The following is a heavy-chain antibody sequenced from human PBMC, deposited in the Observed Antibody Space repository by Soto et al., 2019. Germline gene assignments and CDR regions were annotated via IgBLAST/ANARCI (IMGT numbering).Heavy chain of an antibody. V-gene: IGHV4-34*01. CDR1: GGSFNKYY. Sequence: SETLSLTCAVYGGSFNKYYWSWIRQPPGKGLEWIGEINHSESTNYNPSLKSRVTISVDTSKNQFSLELSSVTAADTAVYYCARDARYCSSTSCYLYYGMDVWGQGTTVTVSS. D-gene: IGHD2-2*01. CDR3: ARDARYCSSTSCYLYYGMDV. J-gene: IGHJ6*02. CDR2: INHSEST.